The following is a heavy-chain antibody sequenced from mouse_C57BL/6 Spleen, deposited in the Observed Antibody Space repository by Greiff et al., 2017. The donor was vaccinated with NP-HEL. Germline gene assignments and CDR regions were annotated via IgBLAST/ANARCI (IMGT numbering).Heavy chain of an antibody. V-gene: IGHV5-6*01. Sequence: EVQLVESGGDLVKPGGSLKLSCAASGFTFSSYGMSWVRQTPDKRLEWVATISSGGSYTYYPDSVKGRFTISRDNAKNTLYLQMSSLKSEDTAMYYCARRYDGYLYAMDYWGQGTSVTVSS. D-gene: IGHD2-3*01. CDR2: ISSGGSYT. J-gene: IGHJ4*01. CDR3: ARRYDGYLYAMDY. CDR1: GFTFSSYG.